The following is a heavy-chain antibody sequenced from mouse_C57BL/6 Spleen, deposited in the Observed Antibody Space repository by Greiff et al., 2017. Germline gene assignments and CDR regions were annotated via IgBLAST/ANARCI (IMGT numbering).Heavy chain of an antibody. J-gene: IGHJ1*03. CDR3: ARGDYYGSRDWYFDV. CDR1: GFSLTSYG. Sequence: QVQLKESGPGLVQPSQSLSITCTVSGFSLTSYGVHWVRQSPGKGLEWLGVIWRGGSTDYNAAFMSSLSITKDTSKSQVFFKMNSLRADDTAIFYCARGDYYGSRDWYFDVWGTGTTVTVSS. CDR2: IWRGGST. V-gene: IGHV2-5*01. D-gene: IGHD1-1*01.